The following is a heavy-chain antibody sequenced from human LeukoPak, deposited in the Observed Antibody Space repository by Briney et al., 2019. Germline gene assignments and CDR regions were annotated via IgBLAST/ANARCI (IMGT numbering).Heavy chain of an antibody. CDR1: GFTFSSDD. Sequence: SGGSLRLSCAASGFTFSSDDMNWVRQAPGKGLEWVANINQDGSEKYYVDSVEGRFTISRDSVKNSLYLQMTSVRADDTAMYYCVRDDYDFWSGYQRYFEFWGQGTLVTVSS. CDR3: VRDDYDFWSGYQRYFEF. V-gene: IGHV3-7*01. D-gene: IGHD3-3*01. J-gene: IGHJ4*02. CDR2: INQDGSEK.